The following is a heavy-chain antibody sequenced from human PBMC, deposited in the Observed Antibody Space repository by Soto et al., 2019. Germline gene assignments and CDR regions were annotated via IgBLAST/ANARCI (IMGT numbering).Heavy chain of an antibody. V-gene: IGHV1-46*01. Sequence: QVQLVQSGAEVKKPGASVKVSCKASGYTFTSYYMHWVRQAPGQGLEWMGIINPSGGSTSYAQMVPGRVSMTRDATMTSGFMERSSLGSEDTGVYYFARGTRSAVVGIPFNYWGQGTLISVST. D-gene: IGHD3-22*01. CDR1: GYTFTSYY. J-gene: IGHJ4*02. CDR2: INPSGGST. CDR3: ARGTRSAVVGIPFNY.